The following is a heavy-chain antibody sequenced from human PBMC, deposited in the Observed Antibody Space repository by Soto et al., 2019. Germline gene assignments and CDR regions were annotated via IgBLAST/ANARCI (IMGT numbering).Heavy chain of an antibody. CDR2: ISYDGSNK. Sequence: GGSLRLSCAASGFTFSSYGMHWVRQAPGKGLEWVAVISYDGSNKYYADSVKGRFTISRDNSKNTLYLQMNSLRAEDTAVYYCAKEAGSSGWWFFDYWGQGTLVTVSS. D-gene: IGHD6-19*01. CDR3: AKEAGSSGWWFFDY. CDR1: GFTFSSYG. V-gene: IGHV3-30*18. J-gene: IGHJ4*02.